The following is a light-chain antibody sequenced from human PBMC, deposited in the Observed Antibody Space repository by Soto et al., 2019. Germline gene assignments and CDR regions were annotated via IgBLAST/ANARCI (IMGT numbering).Light chain of an antibody. CDR3: RGRLSWCRA. Sequence: LSSGASQNVGSSYLAWYQQKRGQAPRLLIYYTSNRATGIPARFFFSGAGTDLTLTSAVSASLHIPIYYLRGRLSWCRAFGQGTKVDIK. J-gene: IGKJ1*01. CDR1: QNVGSSY. CDR2: YTS. V-gene: IGKV3D-11*02.